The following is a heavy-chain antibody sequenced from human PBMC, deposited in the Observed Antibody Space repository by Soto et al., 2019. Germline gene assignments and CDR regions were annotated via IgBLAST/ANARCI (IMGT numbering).Heavy chain of an antibody. J-gene: IGHJ6*02. Sequence: VSVKVSCKASGCTFTSYYMHWVRQAPGQGLEWMGIINPSGGSTSYAQKFQGRVTMTRDTSTSTVYMELSSLRSEDTAVYYCARDLPSVLLWFGEREASLYYYYYGMDVWGQGTTVTVSS. D-gene: IGHD3-10*01. CDR1: GCTFTSYY. V-gene: IGHV1-46*01. CDR3: ARDLPSVLLWFGEREASLYYYYYGMDV. CDR2: INPSGGST.